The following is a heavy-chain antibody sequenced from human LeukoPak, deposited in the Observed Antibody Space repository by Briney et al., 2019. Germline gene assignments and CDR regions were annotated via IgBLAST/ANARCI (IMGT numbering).Heavy chain of an antibody. CDR2: IHSGESP. V-gene: IGHV4-38-2*02. Sequence: SETLSLTCTVSGYSISSGYFWGWIRQPPGKGLEWITIIHSGESPYYSPSLESRVTMAIDTSKNQFSLKLNSVTAADTAVYYCARGGGVRTGSGWRPGNWFDPWGQGTLVIVSS. D-gene: IGHD6-19*01. J-gene: IGHJ5*02. CDR1: GYSISSGYF. CDR3: ARGGGVRTGSGWRPGNWFDP.